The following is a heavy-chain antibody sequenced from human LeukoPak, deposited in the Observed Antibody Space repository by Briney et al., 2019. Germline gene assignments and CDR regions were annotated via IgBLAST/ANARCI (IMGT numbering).Heavy chain of an antibody. CDR2: ISGSGGST. CDR3: AKRFSSGWTYFDY. J-gene: IGHJ4*02. CDR1: GFTFSSYA. D-gene: IGHD6-19*01. Sequence: AGGSLRLSCAASGFTFSSYAMSWVRQAPGKGLEWVSAISGSGGSTYYADSVKGRFTISRDSSKNTLYLQMNSLRAEDTAVYYCAKRFSSGWTYFDYWGQGTLVTVSS. V-gene: IGHV3-23*01.